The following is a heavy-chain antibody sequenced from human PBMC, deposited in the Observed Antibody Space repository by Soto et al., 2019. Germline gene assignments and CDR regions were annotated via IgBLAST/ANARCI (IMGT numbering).Heavy chain of an antibody. J-gene: IGHJ6*02. CDR1: GYTFTGYY. V-gene: IGHV1-2*04. Sequence: ASVKVSCKASGYTFTGYYMHWVRQAPGQGLEWMGWINPNSGGTNYAQKFQGWVTMTRDTSISTAYMELSRLRSDDTAVYYCAREEVQLWKAVRYQPYYYYGMDVWGQGTTVTVSS. CDR2: INPNSGGT. CDR3: AREEVQLWKAVRYQPYYYYGMDV. D-gene: IGHD5-18*01.